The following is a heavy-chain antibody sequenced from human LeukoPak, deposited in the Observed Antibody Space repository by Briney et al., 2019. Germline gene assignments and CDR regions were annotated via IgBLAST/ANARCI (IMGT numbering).Heavy chain of an antibody. CDR1: GYSFTSYW. CDR3: ARLAYDFWSGYPSYYYMDV. J-gene: IGHJ6*03. CDR2: IYPGDSDT. D-gene: IGHD3-3*01. Sequence: GESLKISCQGSGYSFTSYWIGWVRQMPGKGLEWMGIIYPGDSDTRYSPSFQGQVTISADKSISTAYLQWSSLKASDTAMYYCARLAYDFWSGYPSYYYMDVWGKGTTVTVSS. V-gene: IGHV5-51*01.